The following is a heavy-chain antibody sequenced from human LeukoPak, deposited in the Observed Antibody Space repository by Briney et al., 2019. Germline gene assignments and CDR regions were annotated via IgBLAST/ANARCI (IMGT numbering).Heavy chain of an antibody. CDR3: ARDAYYYGLDV. Sequence: ASVKVSCKASGYTFTSYGISWVRQAPGQGLEWMGWISAYNGNTNYAQKLQGRVTMTTDTSTSTAYMELRRLRSDDTAVYYCARDAYYYGLDVWGQGTTVTVSS. V-gene: IGHV1-18*01. CDR1: GYTFTSYG. CDR2: ISAYNGNT. J-gene: IGHJ6*02.